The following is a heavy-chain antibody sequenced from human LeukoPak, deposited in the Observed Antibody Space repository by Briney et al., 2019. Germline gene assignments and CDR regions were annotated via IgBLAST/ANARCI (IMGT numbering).Heavy chain of an antibody. CDR3: TRQGVAYCGGDCYSSDSTFDC. Sequence: GGSLRLSCAASGFTFSGSAMHWVRQTSGKGLEWVGRIRSKANSYATAYAASVSGRFTISRDDSKNTAYLQMNSLKTEDTAVYYCTRQGVAYCGGDCYSSDSTFDCWGQGILVTVSS. CDR2: IRSKANSYAT. J-gene: IGHJ4*02. D-gene: IGHD2-21*02. CDR1: GFTFSGSA. V-gene: IGHV3-73*01.